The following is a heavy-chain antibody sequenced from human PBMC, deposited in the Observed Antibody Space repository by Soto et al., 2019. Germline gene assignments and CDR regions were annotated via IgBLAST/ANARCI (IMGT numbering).Heavy chain of an antibody. Sequence: ASVKVSCKASGYTFTSYAMHWVRQAPGQGLEWMGIINPSSGSTSFSQKFQDRVTMTRDTSTSTVYMELNSLRSDDTAVYYCARDQRHYDILTGYYFYGMDVWGQGTTVTVSS. D-gene: IGHD3-9*01. J-gene: IGHJ6*02. CDR2: INPSSGST. CDR1: GYTFTSYA. V-gene: IGHV1-46*01. CDR3: ARDQRHYDILTGYYFYGMDV.